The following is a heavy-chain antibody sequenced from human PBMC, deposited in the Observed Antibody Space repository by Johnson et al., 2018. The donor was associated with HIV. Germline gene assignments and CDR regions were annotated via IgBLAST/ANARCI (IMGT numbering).Heavy chain of an antibody. CDR3: ARDGGYSSSWYKYAFDI. D-gene: IGHD6-13*01. V-gene: IGHV3-30*04. J-gene: IGHJ3*02. CDR1: GFTFSSYA. CDR2: ISYDGSNK. Sequence: VLLVESGGGVVQPGRSLRLSCAASGFTFSSYAMHWVRQAPGKGLEWVAVISYDGSNKYYADSVKGRFTISRDNSKNTLYLQMNSLRAEDTAVYYCARDGGYSSSWYKYAFDIWGQGTMVTVSS.